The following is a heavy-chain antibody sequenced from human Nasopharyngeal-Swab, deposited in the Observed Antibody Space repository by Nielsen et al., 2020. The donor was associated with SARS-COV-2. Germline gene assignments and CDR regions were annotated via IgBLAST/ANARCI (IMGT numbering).Heavy chain of an antibody. V-gene: IGHV1-8*01. D-gene: IGHD3-22*01. J-gene: IGHJ6*02. Sequence: WVRQAPGQGLEWMGWMNPNSGNTGYAQKFQGRVTMTRNTSISTAYMELSSLRSEDTAVYYCARSDSSGYYLYYYGMDVWGQGTTATVSS. CDR2: MNPNSGNT. CDR3: ARSDSSGYYLYYYGMDV.